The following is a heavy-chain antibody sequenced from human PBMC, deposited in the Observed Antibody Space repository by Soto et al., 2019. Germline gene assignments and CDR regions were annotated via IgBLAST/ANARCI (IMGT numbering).Heavy chain of an antibody. D-gene: IGHD1-1*01. Sequence: PSETLSLTCTVSGGSISSSSYYWGWIRQPPGKGLEWIGYIYYSGSTNYNPSLKSRVTISVDTSKNQFSLKLSSVTAADTAMYYCVRDGRSPDIDFDSWGQGTLVTVSS. CDR2: IYYSGST. CDR1: GGSISSSSYY. V-gene: IGHV4-61*05. CDR3: VRDGRSPDIDFDS. J-gene: IGHJ4*02.